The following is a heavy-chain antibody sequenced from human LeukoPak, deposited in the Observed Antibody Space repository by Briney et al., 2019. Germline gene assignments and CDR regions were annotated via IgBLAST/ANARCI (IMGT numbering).Heavy chain of an antibody. D-gene: IGHD3-22*01. CDR2: ISYDGSNK. CDR3: ARDQAFYDSSGWYYFDY. J-gene: IGHJ4*02. CDR1: GFTFSSYA. V-gene: IGHV3-30-3*01. Sequence: PGGSLRLSCAASGFTFSSYAMHWVRQAPGKGLEWVAVISYDGSNKYYADSVKGRFTISRDNSKNTLYLQMNSLRAEDTAVYYCARDQAFYDSSGWYYFDYWGQGTLVTVSS.